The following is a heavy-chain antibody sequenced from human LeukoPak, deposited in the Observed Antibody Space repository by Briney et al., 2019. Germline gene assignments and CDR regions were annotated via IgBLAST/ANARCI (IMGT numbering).Heavy chain of an antibody. CDR1: GYTLTELS. J-gene: IGHJ6*03. V-gene: IGHV1-2*02. D-gene: IGHD3-3*01. Sequence: ASMKVSCKVSGYTLTELSMHWVRQAPGKGLEWMGWINPNSGGTNYAQKFQGRVTMTRDTSISTAYMELSRLRSDDTAVYYCARRPSPGFLEIYYYYYMDVWGKGTTVTVSS. CDR3: ARRPSPGFLEIYYYYYMDV. CDR2: INPNSGGT.